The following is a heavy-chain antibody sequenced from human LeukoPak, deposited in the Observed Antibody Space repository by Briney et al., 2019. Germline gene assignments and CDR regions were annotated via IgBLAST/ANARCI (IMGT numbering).Heavy chain of an antibody. V-gene: IGHV3-30-3*01. CDR2: ISYDGSNK. Sequence: GGSLRLSCAASGFTFSSYAMHWVRLAPGKGLEWVAVISYDGSNKYYADSVKGRFTISRDNSKNTLYLQMNSLRAEDTAVYYCARDRRADTYYYDSSGSKLFDYWGQGTLVTVSS. J-gene: IGHJ4*02. CDR1: GFTFSSYA. D-gene: IGHD3-22*01. CDR3: ARDRRADTYYYDSSGSKLFDY.